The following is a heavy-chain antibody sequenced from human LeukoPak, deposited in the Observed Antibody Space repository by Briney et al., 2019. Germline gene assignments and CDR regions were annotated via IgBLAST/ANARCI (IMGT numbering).Heavy chain of an antibody. CDR1: GGSISSYY. J-gene: IGHJ4*02. V-gene: IGHV4-4*07. Sequence: SETLSLTCTVSGGSISSYYWSWIRQPAGKGLEWIGRIYTSGSTNYNPSLKSRVTMSVDTSKNQFSLKLSSVTAADTAVYYCARDGGGLLYDFWSGPTYYFDYWGQGTLVTVSS. CDR3: ARDGGGLLYDFWSGPTYYFDY. CDR2: IYTSGST. D-gene: IGHD3-3*01.